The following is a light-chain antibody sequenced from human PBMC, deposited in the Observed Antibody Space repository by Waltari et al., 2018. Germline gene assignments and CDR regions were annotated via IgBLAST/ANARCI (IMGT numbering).Light chain of an antibody. Sequence: EIMMTQSPDTLSVSPGERVALSCRASQSLINYIAWYQHKPGPAPRLLIYGASSRTTGIPARFSGSGSGTEFTLTISSLQSEDVAVYYCQQYNSWPDTFGQGTELEI. CDR3: QQYNSWPDT. V-gene: IGKV3-15*01. CDR1: QSLINY. J-gene: IGKJ2*01. CDR2: GAS.